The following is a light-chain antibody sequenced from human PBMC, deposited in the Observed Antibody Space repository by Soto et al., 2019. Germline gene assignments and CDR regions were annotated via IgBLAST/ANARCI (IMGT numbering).Light chain of an antibody. V-gene: IGKV1-9*01. CDR2: GAS. CDR1: QGVRSY. J-gene: IGKJ5*01. Sequence: IQLTQSPSSVSASVGDRVTISFRASQGVRSYLAWFQQRPGKAPKLLIFGASTLQNGVPARFSGGGFGTEFTLTITSLEPEDFAVYYCQQRSIWATFGQGTRLEIK. CDR3: QQRSIWAT.